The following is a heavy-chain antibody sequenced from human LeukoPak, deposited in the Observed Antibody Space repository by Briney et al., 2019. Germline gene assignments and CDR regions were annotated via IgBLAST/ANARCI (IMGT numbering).Heavy chain of an antibody. CDR1: GGSISSGGYY. D-gene: IGHD5-18*01. CDR3: ARDKYSYGTYYYYGMDV. J-gene: IGHJ6*02. Sequence: SETLSLTCTVSGGSISSGGYYWSWIRQHPGKGLEWIGYIYYSGSTYCNPSLKSRVTISVDTSKNQFSLKLSSVTAADTAVYYCARDKYSYGTYYYYGMDVWGQGTTVTVSS. CDR2: IYYSGST. V-gene: IGHV4-31*03.